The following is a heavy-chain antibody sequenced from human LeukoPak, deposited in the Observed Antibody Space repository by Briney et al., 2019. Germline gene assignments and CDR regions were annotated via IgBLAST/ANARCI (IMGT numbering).Heavy chain of an antibody. CDR2: IIPILGIA. D-gene: IGHD6-19*01. Sequence: GASVRVSCKASVGTFSSYAISWVRQAPGQGREWMGRIIPILGIANYAQKFQGRVTITADKSTSTAYMELSSLRSEDTAVYYCARLLAVAGTDVYYNYGMDVWGQGTTVSVSS. J-gene: IGHJ6*02. CDR3: ARLLAVAGTDVYYNYGMDV. V-gene: IGHV1-69*04. CDR1: VGTFSSYA.